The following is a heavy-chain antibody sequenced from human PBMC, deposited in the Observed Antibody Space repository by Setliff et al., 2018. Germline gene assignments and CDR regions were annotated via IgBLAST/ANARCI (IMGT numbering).Heavy chain of an antibody. J-gene: IGHJ4*02. CDR2: INHSGST. V-gene: IGHV4-59*11. Sequence: SETLSLTCTVSADSITSHYWSWIRQPPGKGLEWIGYINHSGSTNYNPSLKSRVTISLDTPKNQFSLRLSSVTAADTAVYYCARTRYGLGGRPYWGQGTLVTVSS. CDR3: ARTRYGLGGRPY. D-gene: IGHD2-15*01. CDR1: ADSITSHY.